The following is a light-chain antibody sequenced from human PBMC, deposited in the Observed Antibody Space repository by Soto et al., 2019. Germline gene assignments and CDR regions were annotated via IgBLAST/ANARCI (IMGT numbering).Light chain of an antibody. CDR1: QSISSNY. CDR2: GAS. CDR3: QQRTNWPRSFT. J-gene: IGKJ3*01. V-gene: IGKV3D-20*02. Sequence: EIVLTQSPGTLSMSPGERATLSCRASQSISSNYLAWYQQKPGQAPRLLIYGASSRATGIPDRFSGSGSGTDFTLTISRLEAEDFAVYYCQQRTNWPRSFTFGPGTKVDIK.